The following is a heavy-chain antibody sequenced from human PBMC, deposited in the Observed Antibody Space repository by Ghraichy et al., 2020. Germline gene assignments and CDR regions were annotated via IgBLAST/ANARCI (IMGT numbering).Heavy chain of an antibody. D-gene: IGHD3-16*01. CDR1: GGSISSSSYY. Sequence: SQTLSLTCTVSGGSISSSSYYWGWIRQSPGKGLEWIGSIHYGGTMYYNPSLKSRVTISVDTSQNHLFLGLTSVTAADTAVYYCARSLGGDPRESVYWGQGTLVIVSS. CDR3: ARSLGGDPRESVY. J-gene: IGHJ4*02. CDR2: IHYGGTM. V-gene: IGHV4-39*01.